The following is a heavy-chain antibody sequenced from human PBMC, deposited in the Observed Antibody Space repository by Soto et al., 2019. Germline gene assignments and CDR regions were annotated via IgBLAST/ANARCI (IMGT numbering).Heavy chain of an antibody. CDR2: INQDGNED. V-gene: IGHV3-7*01. CDR3: ARTGDGHHDFLDY. J-gene: IGHJ4*02. D-gene: IGHD1-1*01. CDR1: GFTFSSYW. Sequence: GGSLRLSCAASGFTFSSYWMNWVRQAPGKGLEWVANINQDGNEDNLLDSVKGRFTISRDNAKNSLFLQMGSLRVDDTAVYYCARTGDGHHDFLDYWGQGALVTVSS.